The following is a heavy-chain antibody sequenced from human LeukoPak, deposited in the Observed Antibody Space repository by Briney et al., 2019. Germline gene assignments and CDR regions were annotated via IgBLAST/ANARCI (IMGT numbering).Heavy chain of an antibody. Sequence: GSLRLSCAASGFTFSSYGMSWVRQAPGKGLEWVSAISGSGGSTYYADSVKGRFTISRDNSKNTLYLQMNSLRAEDTAVYYCAKDRELRYFDWSPRQYDAFDIWGQGTMVTVSS. J-gene: IGHJ3*02. CDR2: ISGSGGST. D-gene: IGHD3-9*01. CDR3: AKDRELRYFDWSPRQYDAFDI. CDR1: GFTFSSYG. V-gene: IGHV3-23*01.